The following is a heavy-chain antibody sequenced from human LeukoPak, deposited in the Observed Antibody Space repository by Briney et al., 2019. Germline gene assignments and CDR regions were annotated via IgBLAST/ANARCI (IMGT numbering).Heavy chain of an antibody. CDR3: ATGYNYGFYY. J-gene: IGHJ4*02. V-gene: IGHV3-74*01. CDR2: INTDGSST. Sequence: GGSLRLSCAASGFTFSSYWMHWVRQAPGKGLVWVSRINTDGSSTSYADSVKGRFTISRDNAKNTLYLQMNSPRAEDTAVYYCATGYNYGFYYWGQGTLVTVSS. D-gene: IGHD5-18*01. CDR1: GFTFSSYW.